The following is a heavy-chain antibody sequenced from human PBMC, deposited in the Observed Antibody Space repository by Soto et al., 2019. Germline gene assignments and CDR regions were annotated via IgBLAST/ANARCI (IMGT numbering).Heavy chain of an antibody. V-gene: IGHV3-48*02. D-gene: IGHD1-26*01. J-gene: IGHJ4*02. CDR2: IRSSSSTI. Sequence: EVQMVESGGGLVQPGGSLRLSCAASGFTFSGYSMTGVRQAPGKGLDWVSWIRSSSSTIYYADSVKGRFTISRDTAKNSVYLQMNSLRDEDTAVYYGARDGGGYFFDYWGQGTLVTVSS. CDR3: ARDGGGYFFDY. CDR1: GFTFSGYS.